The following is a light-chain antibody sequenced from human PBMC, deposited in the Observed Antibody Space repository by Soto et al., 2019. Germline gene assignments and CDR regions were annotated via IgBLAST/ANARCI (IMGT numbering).Light chain of an antibody. CDR2: DAS. Sequence: EVVMTQSPATLSVSPGERATLSCRASQSVGSNLAWYQQKPGQAPSLLIYDASTRATGIPDRFSGSGSGAEFTLTISSLQSEDFATYYCQQYNSYLWTFGQGTKVDIK. J-gene: IGKJ1*01. CDR1: QSVGSN. CDR3: QQYNSYLWT. V-gene: IGKV3-15*01.